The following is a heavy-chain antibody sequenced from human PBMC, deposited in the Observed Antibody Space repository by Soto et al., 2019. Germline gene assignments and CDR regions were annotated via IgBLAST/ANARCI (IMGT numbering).Heavy chain of an antibody. D-gene: IGHD4-17*01. CDR2: IYYSGST. V-gene: IGHV4-59*01. CDR3: ARRYGASFDY. Sequence: TSETLSLTCTVSGGSISSYYWSWIRQPPGKGLEWIGYIYYSGSTNYNPSLKSRVTISVDTSKNQFSLKLSPVTAADTAVYYCARRYGASFDYWGQGTLVTVSS. CDR1: GGSISSYY. J-gene: IGHJ4*02.